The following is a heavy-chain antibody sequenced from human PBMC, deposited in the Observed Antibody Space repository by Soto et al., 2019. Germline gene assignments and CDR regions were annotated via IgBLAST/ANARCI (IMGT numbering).Heavy chain of an antibody. J-gene: IGHJ1*01. CDR1: GFTVSSYA. CDR3: AGDFDWNCMHFKH. CDR2: ISYDATNK. V-gene: IGHV3-30-3*01. Sequence: QVQLVESGGGVVQPGRSLRLSCAASGFTVSSYAIHWFRQAPGKGLGWVSVISYDATNKYYADDVKGRFTTSSDIAENTLYLQMNRLRAEDTAVDYCAGDFDWNCMHFKHWGQGTLVTVSS. D-gene: IGHD3-9*01.